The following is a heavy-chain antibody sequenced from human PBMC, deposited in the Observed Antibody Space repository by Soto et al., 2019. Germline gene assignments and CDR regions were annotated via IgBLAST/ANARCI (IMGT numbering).Heavy chain of an antibody. J-gene: IGHJ3*02. CDR3: AKDRITFGGSEPPDAFDI. CDR2: ISGSGGST. Sequence: EVQLVESGGGLVQPGGSLRLSCAASGFTFSSYWMHWVRQAPGKGLVWVSAISGSGGSTYYADSVKGRFTISRDNSKNTLYLQMNSLRAEDTAVYYCAKDRITFGGSEPPDAFDIWGQGTMVTVSS. V-gene: IGHV3-23*04. CDR1: GFTFSSYW. D-gene: IGHD3-16*01.